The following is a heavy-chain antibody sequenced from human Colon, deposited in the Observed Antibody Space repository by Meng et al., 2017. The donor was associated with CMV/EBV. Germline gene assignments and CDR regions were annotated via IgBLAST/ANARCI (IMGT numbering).Heavy chain of an antibody. CDR1: GFTFSSYA. Sequence: GESLKISCAASGFTFSSYAMHWVRQAPGKRLEWVAVISYDGSNKYYADAVKGRFTISRDNSKNTLYLQMNSLRAEDTAVYYCASTPSDIVVVPAATTPEDWGQGTLVTVSS. J-gene: IGHJ4*02. V-gene: IGHV3-30*04. CDR3: ASTPSDIVVVPAATTPED. D-gene: IGHD2-2*01. CDR2: ISYDGSNK.